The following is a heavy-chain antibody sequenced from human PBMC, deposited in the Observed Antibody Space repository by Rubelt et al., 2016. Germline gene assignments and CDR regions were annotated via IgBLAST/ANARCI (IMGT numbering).Heavy chain of an antibody. J-gene: IGHJ4*02. CDR3: AKDPTLTGG. Sequence: GGVAVISYDGSNKYYADSVKGRFTISRDNSKNTLYLQMNSLRAEDTAVYYCAKDPTLTGGWGQGTLVTVSS. CDR2: ISYDGSNK. V-gene: IGHV3-30*01. D-gene: IGHD4-11*01.